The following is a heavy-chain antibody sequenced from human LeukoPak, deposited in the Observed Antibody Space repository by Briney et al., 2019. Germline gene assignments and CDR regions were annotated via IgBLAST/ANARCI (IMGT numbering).Heavy chain of an antibody. CDR3: ARGRWLRHWFDP. J-gene: IGHJ5*02. CDR2: MNPNSGNT. V-gene: IGHV1-8*01. D-gene: IGHD5-12*01. Sequence: ASVKVSCKASGYTFTSYDINWVRQATGQGLEWMGWMNPNSGNTGYVQKFQGRVTMTRNTSISTAYMELSSLRSEDTAVYYCARGRWLRHWFDPWGQGTLVTVSS. CDR1: GYTFTSYD.